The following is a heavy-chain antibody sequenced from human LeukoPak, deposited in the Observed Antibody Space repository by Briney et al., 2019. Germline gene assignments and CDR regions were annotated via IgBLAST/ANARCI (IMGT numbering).Heavy chain of an antibody. J-gene: IGHJ5*02. CDR2: INPNSGGT. CDR3: AREVYYYDSSGYYSHGWFDP. V-gene: IGHV1-2*02. Sequence: ASVKVSCKASGYTFTGYYMHWVRQAPGQGLEWMGWINPNSGGTNYAQKFQGRVTMTRDTSISTAYMELSRLRSDDTAVYYCAREVYYYDSSGYYSHGWFDPWGQGTLVTVSS. D-gene: IGHD3-22*01. CDR1: GYTFTGYY.